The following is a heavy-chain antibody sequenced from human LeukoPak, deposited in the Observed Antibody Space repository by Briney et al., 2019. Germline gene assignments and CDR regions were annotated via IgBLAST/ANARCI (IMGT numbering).Heavy chain of an antibody. CDR3: AKDTGIMETEFAFDI. CDR2: ISWDGGST. CDR1: GFTFDDYT. V-gene: IGHV3-43*01. J-gene: IGHJ3*02. Sequence: GGSLRLSCAASGFTFDDYTMHWVRHAPGKGLEWVSLISWDGGSTYYADSVKGRFTISRDNSKNSLYLQMNSLRTEDTALYYCAKDTGIMETEFAFDIWGQGTMVTVSS. D-gene: IGHD2-8*01.